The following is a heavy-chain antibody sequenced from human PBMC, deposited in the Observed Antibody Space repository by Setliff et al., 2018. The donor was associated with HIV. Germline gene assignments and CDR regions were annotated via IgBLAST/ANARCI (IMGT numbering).Heavy chain of an antibody. CDR1: GFTFSRYA. CDR3: ARVGLWSHYSPDY. D-gene: IGHD3-3*01. J-gene: IGHJ4*02. CDR2: ISGSSEST. V-gene: IGHV3-23*01. Sequence: GESLKISCAASGFTFSRYAMTWVRQAPGKGLEWLSVISGSSESTHYADSVKGRFTISRDDAKNSLYLEMNSLRVEDTAVYYCARVGLWSHYSPDYWGQGTLITVSS.